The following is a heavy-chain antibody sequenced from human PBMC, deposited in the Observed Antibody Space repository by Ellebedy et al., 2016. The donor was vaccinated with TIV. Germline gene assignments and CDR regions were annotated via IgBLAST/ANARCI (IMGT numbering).Heavy chain of an antibody. Sequence: ASVKVSXXASGYTFTSYGISWVRQAPGQGLEWMGWISAYNGNTNYAQKLQGRVTMTTDTSTSTAYMELRSLRSDDTAVYYCARVIEDCSSTSCYGFWFDPWGQGTLVTVSS. J-gene: IGHJ5*02. CDR3: ARVIEDCSSTSCYGFWFDP. D-gene: IGHD2-2*01. CDR2: ISAYNGNT. CDR1: GYTFTSYG. V-gene: IGHV1-18*01.